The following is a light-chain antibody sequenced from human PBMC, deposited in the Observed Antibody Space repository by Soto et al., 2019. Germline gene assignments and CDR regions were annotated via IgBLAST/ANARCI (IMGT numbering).Light chain of an antibody. CDR2: GAS. CDR3: QQYGSSGT. V-gene: IGKV3-20*01. J-gene: IGKJ1*01. CDR1: QSVSNNY. Sequence: EIMLSQSPGTLSLTPGERATLSCRASQSVSNNYLAWYQQKPGQAPRLLIYGASNRATGIPDRFSGSGSGTDFTLTISRLEPEDFAVYYCQQYGSSGTFGQGTMA.